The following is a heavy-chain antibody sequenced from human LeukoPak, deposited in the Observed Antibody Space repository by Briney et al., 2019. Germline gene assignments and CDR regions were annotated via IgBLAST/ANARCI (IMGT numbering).Heavy chain of an antibody. Sequence: PGKSLRLSCTASGFNVSAYGMHWVRQAPGKGLDWVAVISFHGTNEYYADSVKGRFTISRDNSNNTLYLQMNSVRAEDTAVYYCAKGRRGSSYVHYFDTWGQGTLVTVSS. CDR3: AKGRRGSSYVHYFDT. CDR2: ISFHGTNE. V-gene: IGHV3-30*18. D-gene: IGHD3-22*01. J-gene: IGHJ1*01. CDR1: GFNVSAYG.